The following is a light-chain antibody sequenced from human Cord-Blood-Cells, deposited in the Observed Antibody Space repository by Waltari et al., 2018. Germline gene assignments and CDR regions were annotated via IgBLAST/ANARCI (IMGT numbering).Light chain of an antibody. J-gene: IGLJ3*02. CDR1: SSDVGGYNY. V-gene: IGLV2-11*01. Sequence: QSALTQPRPVSGSPGQSVPLSCTGTSSDVGGYNYVSWYQQHPGKAPKLMIYDVSKRPSGVPERFSGSKSGNTASLTISGLQAEDEAEYYCCSYAGSYTWVFGGGTKLTVL. CDR3: CSYAGSYTWV. CDR2: DVS.